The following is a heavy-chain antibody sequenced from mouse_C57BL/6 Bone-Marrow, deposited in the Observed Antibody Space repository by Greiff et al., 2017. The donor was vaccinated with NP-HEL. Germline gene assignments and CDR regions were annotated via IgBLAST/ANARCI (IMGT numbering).Heavy chain of an antibody. Sequence: QVQLQQPGAELVRPGTSVKLSCKASGYTFTSYWMHWVKQRPGQGLEWIGVIDPSDSYTNYNQKFKGKATLTVDTSSSTAYMQLSSLTSEDSAVYYCTPLFYWGQGTTLTVSS. CDR2: IDPSDSYT. J-gene: IGHJ2*01. V-gene: IGHV1-59*01. CDR1: GYTFTSYW. CDR3: TPLFY. D-gene: IGHD2-3*01.